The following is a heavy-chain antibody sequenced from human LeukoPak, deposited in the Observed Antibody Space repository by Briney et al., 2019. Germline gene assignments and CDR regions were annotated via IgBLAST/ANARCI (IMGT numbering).Heavy chain of an antibody. CDR3: ARAGITITDYGMDV. D-gene: IGHD3-9*01. J-gene: IGHJ6*02. Sequence: SETLSLTCTVSGGSISSYYWSWIRQPPGKGLEWIGYIYYSGSTNYNPSLKSRVTISVDTSKNQFSLKLSSVTAADTAVYYCARAGITITDYGMDVWGQGTTVTVSS. CDR2: IYYSGST. CDR1: GGSISSYY. V-gene: IGHV4-59*12.